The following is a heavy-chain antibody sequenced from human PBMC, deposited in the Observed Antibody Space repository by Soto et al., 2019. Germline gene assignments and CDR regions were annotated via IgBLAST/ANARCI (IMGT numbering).Heavy chain of an antibody. Sequence: ASVKVSCKASGYTFTNYAISWVRQAPGQGPEWMGWISAYNGKTSYSQNLQGRVTMTTEASTNTAYMELRSLRSDDTAVYYCARILTAGYTLGYWGQGTLVTVSS. CDR3: ARILTAGYTLGY. V-gene: IGHV1-18*01. D-gene: IGHD5-18*01. CDR1: GYTFTNYA. J-gene: IGHJ4*02. CDR2: ISAYNGKT.